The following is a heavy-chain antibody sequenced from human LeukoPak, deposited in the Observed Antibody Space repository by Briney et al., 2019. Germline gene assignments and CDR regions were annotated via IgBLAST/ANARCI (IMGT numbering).Heavy chain of an antibody. CDR2: IRGSGSTF. J-gene: IGHJ4*02. CDR3: ARDGRYYYGSGRYDL. Sequence: GGSLRLSCAASGFTFSDYYMGWIRQAPGKGLEWLAYIRGSGSTFYYADSVKGRFTISRDNAQNSLYLQMNSLKAEDTATYFCARDGRYYYGSGRYDLWGQGTLVIVSS. CDR1: GFTFSDYY. D-gene: IGHD3-10*01. V-gene: IGHV3-11*01.